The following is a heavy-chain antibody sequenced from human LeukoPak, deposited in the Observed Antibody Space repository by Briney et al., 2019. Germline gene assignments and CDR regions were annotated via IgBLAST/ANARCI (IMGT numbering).Heavy chain of an antibody. CDR3: ARAGRGCSSTSCYLIYYYYYGMDV. CDR2: IYYSGNT. V-gene: IGHV4-59*08. J-gene: IGHJ6*02. Sequence: SETLSLTCTVSGGSISSYYWSWIRQPPGKGLEWIGYIYYSGNTNYNPSLKSRVTISVDTSKNQFSLKLSSVTAADTAVYYCARAGRGCSSTSCYLIYYYYYGMDVWGQGTTVTVSS. D-gene: IGHD2-2*01. CDR1: GGSISSYY.